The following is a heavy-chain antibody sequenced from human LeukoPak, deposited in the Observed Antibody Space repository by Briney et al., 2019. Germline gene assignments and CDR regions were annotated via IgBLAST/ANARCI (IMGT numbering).Heavy chain of an antibody. CDR3: ARGNHSYGMDV. V-gene: IGHV1-69*04. J-gene: IGHJ6*02. CDR1: VGTFSSYA. CDR2: IIPILGIA. Sequence: ASVKVSCKASVGTFSSYAISWVRQAPGQGLEWMGRIIPILGIANYAQKFQGRVTITADKSTSTAYMELSSLRSEDTAVYYCARGNHSYGMDVWGQGTTVTVSS.